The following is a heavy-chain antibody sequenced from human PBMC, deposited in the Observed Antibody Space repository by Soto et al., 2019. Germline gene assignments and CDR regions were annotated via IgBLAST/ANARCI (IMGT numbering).Heavy chain of an antibody. J-gene: IGHJ4*02. CDR2: IDPSGGST. Sequence: ASVKVSCKASGYRFTTYQMHWVRQAPGQGLEWMGTIDPSGGSTSYAQRFQGRVTMTRDTSTSTVYMQLSSLRSEDTALYYCARGDSNGWYFDYWGQGTLVTVSS. D-gene: IGHD6-19*01. CDR3: ARGDSNGWYFDY. CDR1: GYRFTTYQ. V-gene: IGHV1-46*01.